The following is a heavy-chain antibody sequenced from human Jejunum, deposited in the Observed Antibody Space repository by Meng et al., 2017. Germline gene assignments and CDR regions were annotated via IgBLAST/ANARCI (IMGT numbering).Heavy chain of an antibody. D-gene: IGHD1-26*01. J-gene: IGHJ4*01. V-gene: IGHV3-23*01. CDR1: GFTFSTYG. CDR2: ISGRGGGT. Sequence: GESLKISCGVSGFTFSTYGLSWVRQAPGKGLDWVAAISGRGGGTFYADSVQGRFSISRDNSKNTLYLQMSSLRAEDTALYYCAKGGSGSYNTYFDSWGHGTLVTVSS. CDR3: AKGGSGSYNTYFDS.